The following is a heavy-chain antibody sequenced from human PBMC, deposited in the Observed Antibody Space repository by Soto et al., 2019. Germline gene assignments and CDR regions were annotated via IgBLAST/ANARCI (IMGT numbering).Heavy chain of an antibody. CDR3: ARDYYGMDV. CDR1: GGSISSGGYS. J-gene: IGHJ6*02. Sequence: TSETLSLTCTVSGGSISSGGYSWTWVRQSPGKGLEWIGYTYQSGSAYYNPSLKSRVTISVDRSKNQFSLNLTSVTAADTAVYYCARDYYGMDVWGQGTTVTVSS. V-gene: IGHV4-30-2*06. CDR2: TYQSGSA.